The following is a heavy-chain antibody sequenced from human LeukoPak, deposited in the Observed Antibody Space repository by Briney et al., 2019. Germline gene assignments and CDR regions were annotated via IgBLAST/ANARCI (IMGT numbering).Heavy chain of an antibody. CDR2: ISYDGSET. D-gene: IGHD1-26*01. V-gene: IGHV3-30*03. CDR1: GFTFRSHG. Sequence: GGSLRLSCAASGFTFRSHGIHWVRQAPGKGLECVAFISYDGSETYYVDSVRGRFTISRDNSKDPVDLHMSSLRADDTAVYYCARSRAWELLSSFDSWGQGTLVTVSS. CDR3: ARSRAWELLSSFDS. J-gene: IGHJ4*02.